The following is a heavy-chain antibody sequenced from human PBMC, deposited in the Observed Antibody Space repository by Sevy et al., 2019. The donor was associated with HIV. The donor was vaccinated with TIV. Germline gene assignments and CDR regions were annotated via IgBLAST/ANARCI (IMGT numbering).Heavy chain of an antibody. CDR1: GRTLTQLS. CDR2: FDPEDDEK. Sequence: ASVKVSCKVSGRTLTQLSIHWVRQAPGKGLEWMGTFDPEDDEKIYAQKFQGRVTMTEDTSTDTAYMELSRLRSEDTAVYYCATTKDYYESSGHPFDYWGQGTLVTVSS. CDR3: ATTKDYYESSGHPFDY. V-gene: IGHV1-24*01. J-gene: IGHJ4*02. D-gene: IGHD3-16*01.